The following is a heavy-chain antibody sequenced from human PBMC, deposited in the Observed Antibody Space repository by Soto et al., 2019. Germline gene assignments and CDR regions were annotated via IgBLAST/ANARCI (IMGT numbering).Heavy chain of an antibody. Sequence: GGSLRLSCAASGFTFSSYAMHWVRQAPGKGLEWVAVISYDGSNKYYADSVKGRFTISRDNSKNTLYLQMNSLRAEDTAVYYCARDRGSGSYFGGTYGMDVWGQGTTVTV. CDR1: GFTFSSYA. CDR3: ARDRGSGSYFGGTYGMDV. V-gene: IGHV3-30-3*01. J-gene: IGHJ6*02. D-gene: IGHD3-10*01. CDR2: ISYDGSNK.